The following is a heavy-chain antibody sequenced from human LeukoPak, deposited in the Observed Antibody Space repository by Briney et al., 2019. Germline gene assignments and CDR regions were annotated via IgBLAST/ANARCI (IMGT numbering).Heavy chain of an antibody. V-gene: IGHV5-51*01. J-gene: IGHJ6*02. Sequence: GESLKISCEGSGYSFTSYWIGWVRQMPGKGLEWMGIIYPGDSDTRYSPSFQGQVTISADKSISTAYLQWSSLKASDTAMYYCAIRTGATTSPYYYYGMDVWGQGTTVTVSS. CDR1: GYSFTSYW. D-gene: IGHD1-26*01. CDR2: IYPGDSDT. CDR3: AIRTGATTSPYYYYGMDV.